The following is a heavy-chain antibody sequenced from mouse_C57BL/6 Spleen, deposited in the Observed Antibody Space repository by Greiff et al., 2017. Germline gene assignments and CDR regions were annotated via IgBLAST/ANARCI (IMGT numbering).Heavy chain of an antibody. Sequence: EVKLQESGPELVKPGASVKISCKASGYSFTGYYMHWVKQSSEKSLEWIGEINPSTGGTSYNQKFKGKATLTVDKASSTAYMQLKSLTSEDSAVYYCARARYYYGSSPFDYWGQGTTLTVSS. J-gene: IGHJ2*01. CDR1: GYSFTGYY. D-gene: IGHD1-1*01. CDR2: INPSTGGT. CDR3: ARARYYYGSSPFDY. V-gene: IGHV1-43*01.